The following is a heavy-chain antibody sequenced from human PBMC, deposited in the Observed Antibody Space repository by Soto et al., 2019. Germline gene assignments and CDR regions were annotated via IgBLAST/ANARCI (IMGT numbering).Heavy chain of an antibody. CDR2: IYYSGST. Sequence: ASETLSLTCTVSGGSISSYYWSWIRQPPGKGLEWIGYIYYSGSTNYNPSLKSRVTISVDTSKNQFSLKLSSVTAADTAVYYCARHPDGSWYGHTWFDPWGQGTLVTVPS. CDR1: GGSISSYY. CDR3: ARHPDGSWYGHTWFDP. V-gene: IGHV4-59*08. J-gene: IGHJ5*02. D-gene: IGHD1-26*01.